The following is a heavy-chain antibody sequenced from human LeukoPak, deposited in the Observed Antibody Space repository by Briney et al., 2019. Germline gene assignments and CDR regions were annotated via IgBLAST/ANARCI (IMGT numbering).Heavy chain of an antibody. CDR3: ARHLPGVTSPGRAFDI. D-gene: IGHD2-21*02. V-gene: IGHV4-30-4*01. J-gene: IGHJ3*02. CDR2: IYYSGST. Sequence: SETLSLTCTVSGGSISSGDYYWSWIRQPPGKGLEWIGYIYYSGSTYYNPSLKSRVTISVDTSKNQFSLKLSTVTAADTAVYYCARHLPGVTSPGRAFDIWGQGTMVTVSS. CDR1: GGSISSGDYY.